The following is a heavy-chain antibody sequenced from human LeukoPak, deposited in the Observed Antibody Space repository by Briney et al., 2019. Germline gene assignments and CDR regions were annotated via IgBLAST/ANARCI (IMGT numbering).Heavy chain of an antibody. CDR1: GYSVSSGYY. J-gene: IGHJ5*02. Sequence: SETLSLTCTVSGYSVSSGYYWGWIRQPPGKGLEWIGSIYHSGSTYYNPSLKSRVTISVDTSKNQFSLKLSSVTAADTAVYYCARLGLWAPIAAAPLNWFDPWGQGTLVTVSS. D-gene: IGHD6-13*01. CDR3: ARLGLWAPIAAAPLNWFDP. CDR2: IYHSGST. V-gene: IGHV4-38-2*02.